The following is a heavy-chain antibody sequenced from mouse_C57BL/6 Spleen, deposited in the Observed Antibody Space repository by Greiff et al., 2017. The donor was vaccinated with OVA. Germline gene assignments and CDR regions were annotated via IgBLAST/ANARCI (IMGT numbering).Heavy chain of an antibody. J-gene: IGHJ1*03. CDR3: AREGDGSSYEGYFDV. V-gene: IGHV1-55*01. Sequence: VQLQQPGAELVKPGASVKMSCKASGYTFTSYWITWVKQRPGQGLEWIGDIYPGSGSTNYTEKFKSKATLTVDTSSSTAYMQLSSLTSEDSAVYYWAREGDGSSYEGYFDVWGTGTTVTVSS. D-gene: IGHD1-1*01. CDR2: IYPGSGST. CDR1: GYTFTSYW.